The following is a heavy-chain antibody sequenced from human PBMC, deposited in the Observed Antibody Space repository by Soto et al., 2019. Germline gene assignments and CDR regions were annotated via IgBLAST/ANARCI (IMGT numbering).Heavy chain of an antibody. V-gene: IGHV3-23*01. Sequence: EVQLLASGGGLVHPGGSLRLSCAASGLTFTSYAMSWVRQAPGKGLEWVSGLSGSGGTTYYADSVKGRFTIARDNSKNTLYLQMDSLRAEDTAVYYCAKDRRISMVRGYYFEHWGQGTLVTVPS. D-gene: IGHD3-10*01. CDR1: GLTFTSYA. CDR3: AKDRRISMVRGYYFEH. J-gene: IGHJ4*02. CDR2: LSGSGGTT.